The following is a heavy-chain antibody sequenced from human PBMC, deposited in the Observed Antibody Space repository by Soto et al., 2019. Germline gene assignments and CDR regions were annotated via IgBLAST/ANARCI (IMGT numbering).Heavy chain of an antibody. Sequence: EVRLMESGGGFLQPGGSQRLSCVASGFTFNSYAMSWVRQTPEKGLEWVSAISGSGWQTYYAESVQGLFTISRDNSKTTVYLHMNRLRAEDSGIYYCAKGRYFDASGGCANFWGRGTLVTVSS. CDR1: GFTFNSYA. CDR2: ISGSGWQT. D-gene: IGHD3-9*01. CDR3: AKGRYFDASGGCANF. J-gene: IGHJ2*01. V-gene: IGHV3-23*01.